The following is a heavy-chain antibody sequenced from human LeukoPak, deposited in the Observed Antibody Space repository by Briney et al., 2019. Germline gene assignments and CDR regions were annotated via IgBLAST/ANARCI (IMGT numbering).Heavy chain of an antibody. D-gene: IGHD3-10*01. Sequence: SETLSLTCALSGGSFSGSHWSWIRQPPREGLEWIVEIIHSGTTNYNPSLKGRVTISVDTSKNQSSLKLISVTAADTAVYYCARVMPYKRRFGESLPFDYWGQGTLVTVSS. CDR3: ARVMPYKRRFGESLPFDY. CDR2: IIHSGTT. CDR1: GGSFSGSH. V-gene: IGHV4-34*12. J-gene: IGHJ4*02.